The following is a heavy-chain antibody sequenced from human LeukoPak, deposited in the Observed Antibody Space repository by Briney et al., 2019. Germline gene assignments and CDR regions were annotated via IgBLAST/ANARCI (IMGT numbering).Heavy chain of an antibody. J-gene: IGHJ4*02. D-gene: IGHD6-19*01. Sequence: SETLSLTCTVSGGSISSYYWSWIRQPAGKGLEWIGRIYTTGSTNYNPSPKSRSTMSVETSKNQFPLKLSSVTAADTAVYYCAREVGQYSSGWLSSAYYFDYWGQGTLVTVSS. CDR3: AREVGQYSSGWLSSAYYFDY. V-gene: IGHV4-4*07. CDR1: GGSISSYY. CDR2: IYTTGST.